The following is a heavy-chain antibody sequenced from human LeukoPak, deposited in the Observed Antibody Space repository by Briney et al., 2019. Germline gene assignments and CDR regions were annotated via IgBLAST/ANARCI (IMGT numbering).Heavy chain of an antibody. CDR3: ARAQLWFGTYYFDY. Sequence: PGGSLRLSCAASGFTFSSCWMSWVRQAPGKGLEWVANIKQDGSEKYYVDSVKGRFTISRDNAKNSLYLQMNSLRAEDTAVYYCARAQLWFGTYYFDYWGQGTLVTVSS. J-gene: IGHJ4*02. V-gene: IGHV3-7*04. CDR2: IKQDGSEK. D-gene: IGHD3-10*01. CDR1: GFTFSSCW.